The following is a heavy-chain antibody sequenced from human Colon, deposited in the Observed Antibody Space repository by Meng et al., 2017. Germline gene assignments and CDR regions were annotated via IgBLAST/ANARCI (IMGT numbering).Heavy chain of an antibody. D-gene: IGHD6-6*01. J-gene: IGHJ3*02. V-gene: IGHV3-7*01. Sequence: GESLKISCAASGFSFSIYWMTWVRRAPGKGLEWVANIKEDGSEKEYLDSVKGRFTISRDNTKNSLYLQMNSLRAEDAAVYYCARTVHQPPVRGASDMWGQGTMVTVSS. CDR3: ARTVHQPPVRGASDM. CDR2: IKEDGSEK. CDR1: GFSFSIYW.